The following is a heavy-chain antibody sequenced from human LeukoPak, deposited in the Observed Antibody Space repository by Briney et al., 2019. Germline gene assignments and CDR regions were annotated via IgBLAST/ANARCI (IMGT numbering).Heavy chain of an antibody. Sequence: PGGSLRLSCAVSGFSVSGYWMTWVRQAPGKGLEWVANIKQDGSEKNYVDSVKGRFTISRDDSRNTVYLQLNNLRVEDTAIYYCARASWISTADAVCWGQGTQVTVSS. CDR3: ARASWISTADAVC. CDR2: IKQDGSEK. D-gene: IGHD2-2*03. CDR1: GFSVSGYW. V-gene: IGHV3-7*03. J-gene: IGHJ4*02.